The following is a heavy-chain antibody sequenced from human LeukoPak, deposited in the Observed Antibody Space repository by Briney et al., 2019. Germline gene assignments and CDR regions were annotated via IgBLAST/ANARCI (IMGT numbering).Heavy chain of an antibody. D-gene: IGHD6-6*01. CDR1: GGSISSSSYY. CDR2: IYYSGST. Sequence: SETLSLTCTVSGGSISSSSYYWGWIRQPPGKGLEWIGYIYYSGSTNYNPSLKSRVTISVDTSKNQFSLKLSSVTAADTAVYYCARAGLEYSSSGTYGYWYFDLWGRGTLVTVSS. J-gene: IGHJ2*01. CDR3: ARAGLEYSSSGTYGYWYFDL. V-gene: IGHV4-61*05.